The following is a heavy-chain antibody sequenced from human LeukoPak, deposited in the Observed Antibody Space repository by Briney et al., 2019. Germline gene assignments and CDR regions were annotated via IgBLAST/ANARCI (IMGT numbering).Heavy chain of an antibody. V-gene: IGHV4-59*08. CDR2: IHYSGST. CDR3: ARQVDVGCSSASCYGHGVFDI. Sequence: SETLSLTCTVSGDSITGFYWNWIRQPPGKGLEWIGYIHYSGSTNYNPSLKSRVSISVDTSKNQFSLKLNSVTAADTAVYYCARQVDVGCSSASCYGHGVFDIWGPGTVVTVSS. CDR1: GDSITGFY. J-gene: IGHJ3*02. D-gene: IGHD2-2*01.